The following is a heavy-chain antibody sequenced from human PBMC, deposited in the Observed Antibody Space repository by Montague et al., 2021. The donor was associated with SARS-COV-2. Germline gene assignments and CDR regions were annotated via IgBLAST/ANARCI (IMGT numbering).Heavy chain of an antibody. V-gene: IGHV5-51*01. CDR2: IYPRDSDT. J-gene: IGHJ5*02. CDR3: ARDAIYGSGSYNYFDP. D-gene: IGHD3-10*01. Sequence: QSGAEVKKPGESLKISCKGSGYSFPTYWIGWMRQMPGKGLEWMGAIYPRDSDTRYSPSFQGQVTISVDKSISTAYLQWSSRTASDTAMYYCARDAIYGSGSYNYFDPWGQGTLVTVSS. CDR1: GYSFPTYW.